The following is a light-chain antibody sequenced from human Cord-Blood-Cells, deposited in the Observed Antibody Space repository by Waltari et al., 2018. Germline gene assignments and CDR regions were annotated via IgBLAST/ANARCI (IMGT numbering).Light chain of an antibody. J-gene: IGKJ5*01. CDR1: QSVSSY. CDR3: QQRSNWPSFT. Sequence: EIVLTQSPATLSLSPGERATLSCRASQSVSSYLAWYQQKPGQAPRLLIYDASNRATGIPARFSGSGSGTDFTLTISSLEPEDFSVYYCQQRSNWPSFTFGQVIRFVI. V-gene: IGKV3-11*01. CDR2: DAS.